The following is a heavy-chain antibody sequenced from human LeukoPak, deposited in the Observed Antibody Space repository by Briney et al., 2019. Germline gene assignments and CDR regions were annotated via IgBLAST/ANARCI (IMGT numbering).Heavy chain of an antibody. J-gene: IGHJ4*02. V-gene: IGHV3-33*08. CDR1: GFTVSSNY. Sequence: GGSLRLSCAASGFTVSSNYISWVRQAPGKGLEWVSVIWYDASNKYYADSVKGRFTISRDNSKNTLYLQMNSLRDDDTAVYYCVRGVGVSRFNYLDSWGQGTLVIVSS. CDR2: IWYDASNK. D-gene: IGHD6-13*01. CDR3: VRGVGVSRFNYLDS.